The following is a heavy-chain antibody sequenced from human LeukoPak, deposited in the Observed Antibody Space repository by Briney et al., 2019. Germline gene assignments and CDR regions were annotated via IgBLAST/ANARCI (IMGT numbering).Heavy chain of an antibody. CDR3: AKGIEGGYSYGSALTFDY. CDR1: GFTFSSYG. V-gene: IGHV3-23*01. D-gene: IGHD5-18*01. J-gene: IGHJ4*02. CDR2: ISGSGDTT. Sequence: QSGGSLRLSCAASGFTFSSYGMSWVRQAPAKGLEWVSAISGSGDTTYYADSVKGRFTISRDNSKNTLYLQMNSLRAEDTAVYYCAKGIEGGYSYGSALTFDYWGQGTLVTVSS.